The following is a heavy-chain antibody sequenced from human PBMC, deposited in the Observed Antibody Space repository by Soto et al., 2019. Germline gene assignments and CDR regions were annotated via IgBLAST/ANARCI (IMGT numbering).Heavy chain of an antibody. CDR1: GGSFSGYY. D-gene: IGHD2-2*01. V-gene: IGHV4-34*01. CDR3: ARGVRYCSSTSCPY. J-gene: IGHJ4*02. CDR2: INHSGST. Sequence: SETLSLTCAVYGGSFSGYYWSWIRQPPGKGLEWIGEINHSGSTNYNPSLKSRVTISVDTSKNQFSLKLSSVTAADTAVYYCARGVRYCSSTSCPYWGQGTLVTVSS.